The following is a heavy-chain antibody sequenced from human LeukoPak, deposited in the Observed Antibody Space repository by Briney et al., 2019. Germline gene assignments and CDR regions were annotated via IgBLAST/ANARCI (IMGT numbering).Heavy chain of an antibody. CDR2: IVVGSGNT. V-gene: IGHV1-58*02. CDR3: AAVCRNSGY. CDR1: GFTFTSSA. J-gene: IGHJ4*02. D-gene: IGHD6-19*01. Sequence: AAVKVSCRASGFTFTSSAMQWVRQARGQRLEWIGWIVVGSGNTNYAQKFQERVTITMDMSTSTAYMELSSLRSEDTAVYYCAAVCRNSGYWGQGTLVTVSS.